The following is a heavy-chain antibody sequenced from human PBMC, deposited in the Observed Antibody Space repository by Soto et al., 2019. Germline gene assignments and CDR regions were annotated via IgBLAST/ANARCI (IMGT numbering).Heavy chain of an antibody. CDR1: GGTFSSYA. D-gene: IGHD3-10*01. V-gene: IGHV1-69*10. J-gene: IGHJ6*02. CDR3: ARDGELYYYGSGSYYREYYYYYGMDV. Sequence: ASVQVSCKASGGTFSSYAISWVRPAPGQGLEWMGGIIPILGISNYAQKFQGRVTITADKSTSTAYMELSSLRSEDTAVYYCARDGELYYYGSGSYYREYYYYYGMDVWGQGTTVTVSS. CDR2: IIPILGIS.